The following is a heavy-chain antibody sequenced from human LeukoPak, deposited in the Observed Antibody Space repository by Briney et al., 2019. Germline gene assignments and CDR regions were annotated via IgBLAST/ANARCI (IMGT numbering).Heavy chain of an antibody. CDR1: GGSISSYY. D-gene: IGHD3-10*02. J-gene: IGHJ6*02. CDR2: IYDSGST. V-gene: IGHV4-59*08. Sequence: PSETLSLTCTVSGGSISSYYWSWIRQPPGQGLEWIGYIYDSGSTSYNPSLKSRATISVDTSKSHFSLKLSSVTAADTAVYYCARQMFLGGMDVWGQGTTVAVSS. CDR3: ARQMFLGGMDV.